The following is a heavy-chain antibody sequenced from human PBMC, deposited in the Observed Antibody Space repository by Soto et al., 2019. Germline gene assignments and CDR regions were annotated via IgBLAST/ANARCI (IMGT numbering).Heavy chain of an antibody. Sequence: GASVKVSCKASGGTFSSYTISWVRQAPGQGLEWMGRIIPVLGIANYAQKFQGRVTITADKSTSTAYMELSSLRSEDTAVYYCARDGIVATIEGFDYWGQGTLVTVSS. J-gene: IGHJ4*02. V-gene: IGHV1-69*04. CDR2: IIPVLGIA. D-gene: IGHD5-12*01. CDR1: GGTFSSYT. CDR3: ARDGIVATIEGFDY.